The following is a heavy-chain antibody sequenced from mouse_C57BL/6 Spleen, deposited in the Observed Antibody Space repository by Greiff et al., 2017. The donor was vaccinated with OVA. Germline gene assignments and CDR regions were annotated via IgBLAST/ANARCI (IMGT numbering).Heavy chain of an antibody. CDR1: GFSFNTYA. Sequence: EVKVEESGGGLVQPKGSLKLSCAASGFSFNTYAMNWVRQAPGKGLEWVARIRSKSNNYATYYADSVKDRFTISRDDSESMIYLQMNNLKTEDTAMYYCVRDYGRDYFDYWGQGTTLTVSS. CDR3: VRDYGRDYFDY. J-gene: IGHJ2*01. V-gene: IGHV10-1*01. CDR2: IRSKSNNYAT. D-gene: IGHD1-1*01.